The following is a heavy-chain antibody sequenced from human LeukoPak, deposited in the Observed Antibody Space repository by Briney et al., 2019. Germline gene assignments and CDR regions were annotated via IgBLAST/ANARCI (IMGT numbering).Heavy chain of an antibody. CDR1: GGTFSSYA. D-gene: IGHD3-9*01. CDR2: IIPIFGTA. CDR3: ARGPKDILTGYSFGIYRYYYYMDV. Sequence: SVEVSCKASGGTFSSYAISWVRQAPGQGLEWMGGIIPIFGTANYAQKFQGRVTITADKSTSTAYMELSSLRSEDTAVYYCARGPKDILTGYSFGIYRYYYYMDVWGKGTTVTVSS. V-gene: IGHV1-69*06. J-gene: IGHJ6*03.